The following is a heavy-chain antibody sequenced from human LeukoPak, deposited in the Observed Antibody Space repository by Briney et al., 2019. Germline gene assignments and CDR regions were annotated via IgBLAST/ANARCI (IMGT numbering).Heavy chain of an antibody. Sequence: PSETLSLTCAVYGGSFSGYYWSWIRQPPGKGLEWIREINHSGSTNYNPSLKSRVTISLDTSKNQFSLKLSSVTAADTAVYYCARAPDCSGGSCYSGFDYWGQGTLVTVSS. V-gene: IGHV4-34*01. D-gene: IGHD2-15*01. CDR1: GGSFSGYY. J-gene: IGHJ4*02. CDR2: INHSGST. CDR3: ARAPDCSGGSCYSGFDY.